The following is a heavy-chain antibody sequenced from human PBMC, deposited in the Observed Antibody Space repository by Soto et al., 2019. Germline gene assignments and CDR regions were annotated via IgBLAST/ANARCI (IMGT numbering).Heavy chain of an antibody. V-gene: IGHV1-69*04. CDR1: GGTFSSSP. J-gene: IGHJ4*02. D-gene: IGHD5-12*01. CDR2: IIPLLAIA. CDR3: VRDSTIGSGYSGYDAIDY. Sequence: QVQLVQSGAEVKKPGSSVKVSCKASGGTFSSSPISWVRQAPGQGLEWMGRIIPLLAIADYAQKFQGRVTITADRSTTTAYMEVSSLRLEDTAVYYCVRDSTIGSGYSGYDAIDYWGQGTLVTVSS.